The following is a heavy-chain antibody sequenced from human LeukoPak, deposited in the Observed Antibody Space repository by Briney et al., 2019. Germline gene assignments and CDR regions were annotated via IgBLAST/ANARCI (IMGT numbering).Heavy chain of an antibody. J-gene: IGHJ4*02. Sequence: GGSLRLSCAASGFTFSSYAMRWVRQAPGKGLEWVSAISGSGGSTYYADSVKGRFTISRDNSKNTLYLQMNSLRAEDTAVYYCAKDREGGSYSNNYFDYWGQGTLVTVSS. CDR2: ISGSGGST. CDR3: AKDREGGSYSNNYFDY. V-gene: IGHV3-23*01. CDR1: GFTFSSYA. D-gene: IGHD1-26*01.